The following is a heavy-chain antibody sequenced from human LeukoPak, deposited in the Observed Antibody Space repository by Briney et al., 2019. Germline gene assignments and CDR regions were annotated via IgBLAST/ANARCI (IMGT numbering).Heavy chain of an antibody. Sequence: SVKVSCKASGGTFSSYAISWVRKAPGQGLEWMGGIIPIFGTANYAQKFQGRVTITTDESTSTAYMELSSLRSEDTAVYYCARGGIAAAGTGPFDYWGQGTLVTVSS. J-gene: IGHJ4*02. D-gene: IGHD6-13*01. CDR3: ARGGIAAAGTGPFDY. CDR1: GGTFSSYA. CDR2: IIPIFGTA. V-gene: IGHV1-69*05.